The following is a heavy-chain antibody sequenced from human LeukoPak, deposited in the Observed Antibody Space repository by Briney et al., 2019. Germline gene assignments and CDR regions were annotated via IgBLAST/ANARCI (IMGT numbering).Heavy chain of an antibody. Sequence: SETLSLTCTVSGGSISSGDYYWSWIRQPPGKGPVWIGYIYDSGSTYYNPSLKSRVTISVDTSKNQFSLKLSSVTAADTAVYYCARDDRFYSGSQDYWGQGTLVTVSS. D-gene: IGHD1-26*01. CDR1: GGSISSGDYY. CDR3: ARDDRFYSGSQDY. V-gene: IGHV4-30-4*08. CDR2: IYDSGST. J-gene: IGHJ4*02.